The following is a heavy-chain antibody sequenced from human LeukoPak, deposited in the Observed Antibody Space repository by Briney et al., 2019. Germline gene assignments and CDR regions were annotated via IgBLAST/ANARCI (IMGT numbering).Heavy chain of an antibody. Sequence: GGSLRLSCAASGFTFSSYWMHCVRQAPGKGLLWVSRINSDGSSTSYADSVKGRFTISRDNAKNTLYLQMNSLRAEDTAVYYCAMGPYYYDSSGYYYWGQGTLVTVSS. D-gene: IGHD3-22*01. V-gene: IGHV3-74*01. CDR3: AMGPYYYDSSGYYY. CDR2: INSDGSST. J-gene: IGHJ4*02. CDR1: GFTFSSYW.